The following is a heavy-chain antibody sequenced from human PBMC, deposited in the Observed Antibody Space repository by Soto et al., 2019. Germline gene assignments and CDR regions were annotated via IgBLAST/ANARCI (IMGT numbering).Heavy chain of an antibody. CDR1: GGSISSGGYY. V-gene: IGHV4-31*03. CDR3: ARGAVADFFDY. D-gene: IGHD6-19*01. CDR2: IYYSGST. Sequence: PSETLSLTCTVSGGSISSGGYYWSWIRQHPGKGLEWIGYIYYSGSTYYNPSLKSRVTISVDTSKNQFSLKLSSVTAADTAVYYCARGAVADFFDYWGQGTLVTVSS. J-gene: IGHJ4*02.